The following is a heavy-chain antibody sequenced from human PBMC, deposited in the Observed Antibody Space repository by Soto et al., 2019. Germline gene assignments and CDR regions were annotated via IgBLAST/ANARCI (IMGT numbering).Heavy chain of an antibody. D-gene: IGHD1-26*01. V-gene: IGHV3-73*01. Sequence: GGSLRLSCAASGFTFSGSVMHWVRQASGKGLEWVGRIRTKATSYDTVYAASMEGRFTMSRDDSKSAAYLQMNSLKTEDTAVYYCAKDGNSGSYYLFDYWGQGTLVTVSS. CDR2: IRTKATSYDT. CDR1: GFTFSGSV. CDR3: AKDGNSGSYYLFDY. J-gene: IGHJ4*02.